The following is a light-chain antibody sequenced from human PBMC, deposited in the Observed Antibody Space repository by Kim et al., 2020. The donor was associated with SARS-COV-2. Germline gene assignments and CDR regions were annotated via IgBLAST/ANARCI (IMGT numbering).Light chain of an antibody. CDR2: DAS. CDR3: QQYDNLLS. CDR1: QDISNY. Sequence: DIQMTQSPSSLSASVGDRVTITCQASQDISNYLNWYQQKPGKAPKLLIYDASNLETGVPSRFSGSESGTDFTFTISSLQPEDIATYYCQQYDNLLSFGQGTKLEI. V-gene: IGKV1-33*01. J-gene: IGKJ2*01.